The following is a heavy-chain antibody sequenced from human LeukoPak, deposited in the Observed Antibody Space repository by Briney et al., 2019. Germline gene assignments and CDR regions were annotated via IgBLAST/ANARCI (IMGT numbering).Heavy chain of an antibody. CDR2: ISGGGGST. CDR3: AKDGYGSGSSHPKNWFDP. Sequence: GGSLRLSCAASGFTFNNYAMSWVRQAPGKGLEWVSAISGGGGSTYYADSVKGWFTISRDNSKNTLYLQMNSLRAEDTAVYYCAKDGYGSGSSHPKNWFDPWGQGTLVTVSS. J-gene: IGHJ5*02. D-gene: IGHD3-10*01. CDR1: GFTFNNYA. V-gene: IGHV3-23*01.